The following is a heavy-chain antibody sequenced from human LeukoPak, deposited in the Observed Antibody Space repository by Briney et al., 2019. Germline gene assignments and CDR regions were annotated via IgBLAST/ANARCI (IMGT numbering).Heavy chain of an antibody. CDR2: MNPNSGNT. CDR3: ARGRGQLPL. J-gene: IGHJ4*02. V-gene: IGHV1-8*03. CDR1: GGTFSSYA. D-gene: IGHD2-2*01. Sequence: ASVKVSCKASGGTFSSYAISWVRQASGQGLEWMGWMNPNSGNTGYAQKFQGRVTITRNTSISTAYMELSSLRSEDTAVYYCARGRGQLPLWGQGTLVTVSS.